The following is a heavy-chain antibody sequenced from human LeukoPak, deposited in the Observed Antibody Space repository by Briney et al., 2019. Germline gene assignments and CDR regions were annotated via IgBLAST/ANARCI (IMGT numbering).Heavy chain of an antibody. CDR2: ISSSGSTI. Sequence: GGSLRLSCAASGFTFSSYEMNWVRQAPGKGLEWVSYISSSGSTIYHADSVKGRFTISRDNSQNLVYLQMNSLRTEDTAVYYCAIIGAAGGTTSAKKFDDWGQGTLVTVSS. D-gene: IGHD1-14*01. V-gene: IGHV3-48*03. CDR1: GFTFSSYE. CDR3: AIIGAAGGTTSAKKFDD. J-gene: IGHJ4*02.